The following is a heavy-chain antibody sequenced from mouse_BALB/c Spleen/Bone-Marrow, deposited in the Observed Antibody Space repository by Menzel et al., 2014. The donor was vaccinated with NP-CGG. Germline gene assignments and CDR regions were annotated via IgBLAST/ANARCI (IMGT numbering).Heavy chain of an antibody. Sequence: QVQLQQSGAELAKPGASVKMSCKASGYTFTSYWMHWVKQRPGQGLEWIGYINPSTGYTEYKQKFKDKATLTADKSSSTAYMQLSSLTSEDSAVYYCARSPHYYDLDYWGQGTTLTVSS. D-gene: IGHD1-2*01. J-gene: IGHJ2*01. CDR2: INPSTGYT. CDR1: GYTFTSYW. V-gene: IGHV1-7*01. CDR3: ARSPHYYDLDY.